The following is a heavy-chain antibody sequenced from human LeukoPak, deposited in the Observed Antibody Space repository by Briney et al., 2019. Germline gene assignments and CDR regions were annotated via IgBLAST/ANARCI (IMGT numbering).Heavy chain of an antibody. D-gene: IGHD5-12*01. Sequence: ASVKVSCKASGYTFTGYYMHWVRQAPGQGLEWMGGINPNSGGTNYAQKFQGRVTMTRDTSISTAYMELSRLRSDDTAVYYCARERVATTKAIHGMDVWSQGTTVTVSS. J-gene: IGHJ6*02. V-gene: IGHV1-2*02. CDR3: ARERVATTKAIHGMDV. CDR1: GYTFTGYY. CDR2: INPNSGGT.